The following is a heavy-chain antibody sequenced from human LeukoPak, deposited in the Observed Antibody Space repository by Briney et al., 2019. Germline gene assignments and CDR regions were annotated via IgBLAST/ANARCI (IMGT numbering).Heavy chain of an antibody. V-gene: IGHV1-69*13. CDR2: IIPIFGTA. Sequence: SVKVSCKASGGTFSSYAISWVRQAPGQGLEWMGGIIPIFGTANYAQKFQGRVTITADESTSTAYMELSSLRSEDTAVYYCARRVPGSGGSSDDAFDIWGQGTMVTVSS. D-gene: IGHD2-15*01. CDR1: GGTFSSYA. J-gene: IGHJ3*02. CDR3: ARRVPGSGGSSDDAFDI.